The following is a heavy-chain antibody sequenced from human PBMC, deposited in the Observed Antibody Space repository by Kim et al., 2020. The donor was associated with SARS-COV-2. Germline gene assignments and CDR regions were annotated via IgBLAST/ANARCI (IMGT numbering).Heavy chain of an antibody. Sequence: ASVKVSCKASGYTFTSYDINWVRQATGQGLEWMGWMNPNSGNTGYAQKFQGRVTMTRNTSISTAYMELSSLRSEDTAVYYCARVRPLLLGTFGYYGMDVWGQGTTVTVSS. D-gene: IGHD2-15*01. CDR1: GYTFTSYD. CDR2: MNPNSGNT. J-gene: IGHJ6*02. CDR3: ARVRPLLLGTFGYYGMDV. V-gene: IGHV1-8*01.